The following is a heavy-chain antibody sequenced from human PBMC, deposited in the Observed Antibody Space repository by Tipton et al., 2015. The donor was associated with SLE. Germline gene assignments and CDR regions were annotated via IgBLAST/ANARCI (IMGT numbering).Heavy chain of an antibody. Sequence: SLRLSCAASGFTFSDYYMSWIRQAPGKGLEWLSHISSGSDHIYYADSVKGRFTISRDNAKNSLYLQLNNLRADDTAVYYCGKGAASGYYFDSWGQGTLVTVPS. CDR3: GKGAASGYYFDS. D-gene: IGHD5-12*01. J-gene: IGHJ4*02. V-gene: IGHV3-11*01. CDR2: ISSGSDHI. CDR1: GFTFSDYY.